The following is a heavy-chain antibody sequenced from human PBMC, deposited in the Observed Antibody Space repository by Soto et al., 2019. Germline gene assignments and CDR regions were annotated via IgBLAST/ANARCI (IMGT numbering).Heavy chain of an antibody. V-gene: IGHV4-30-2*01. Sequence: SETLSLTCAVSGGSISGGGYSWSWIRQPPGKGLEWIGYIYHSGSTYYNPSLKSRVTISVDRSKNQFSLKLSSVTAADTAVYYCARTQPYGMDVWGQGTTVTVSS. CDR1: GGSISGGGYS. CDR3: ARTQPYGMDV. J-gene: IGHJ6*02. CDR2: IYHSGST.